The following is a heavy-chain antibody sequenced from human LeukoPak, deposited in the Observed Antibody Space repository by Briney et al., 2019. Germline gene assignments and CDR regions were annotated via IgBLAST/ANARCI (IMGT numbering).Heavy chain of an antibody. Sequence: GGSLRLSCVVSGLTFRSYWMTWVRQAPGKGPEWVANIKYDGREKYYVDSVKGRFTISRDNAKNSLFLEMNSLRADDTAVYYCAKIEGSSWNLRDYYYYMDVWGKGTTVTVSS. V-gene: IGHV3-7*01. D-gene: IGHD1-1*01. CDR2: IKYDGREK. J-gene: IGHJ6*03. CDR1: GLTFRSYW. CDR3: AKIEGSSWNLRDYYYYMDV.